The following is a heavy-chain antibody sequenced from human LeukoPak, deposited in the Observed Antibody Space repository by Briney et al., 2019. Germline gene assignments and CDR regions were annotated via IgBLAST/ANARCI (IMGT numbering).Heavy chain of an antibody. D-gene: IGHD2-2*01. CDR2: INPNSGGT. CDR3: ARGSTATSPPHPQFDY. CDR1: GYTFTGYY. Sequence: GASVKVSCKASGYTFTGYYMHWVRQAPGQGLEWMGWINPNSGGTNYAQKFQGRVTMTRDTSISTAYMELSRLRSDDTAVYYCARGSTATSPPHPQFDYWGQGTLVTVSS. V-gene: IGHV1-2*02. J-gene: IGHJ4*02.